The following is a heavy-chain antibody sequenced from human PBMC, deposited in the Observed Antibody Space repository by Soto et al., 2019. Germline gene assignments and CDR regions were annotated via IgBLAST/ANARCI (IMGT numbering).Heavy chain of an antibody. CDR1: GYTFTSDY. V-gene: IGHV1-46*01. D-gene: IGHD4-17*01. Sequence: QVQLVQSGAEVKKPGASVKVSCKASGYTFTSDYMHWVRQAPGQGLEWMGIINPSGGSTSYAQKFQGRVTMTRDTSTSTVYMELSRLRSEDTAVYYCARDGLYGDYGHYWGQGTLVTVSS. CDR3: ARDGLYGDYGHY. J-gene: IGHJ4*02. CDR2: INPSGGST.